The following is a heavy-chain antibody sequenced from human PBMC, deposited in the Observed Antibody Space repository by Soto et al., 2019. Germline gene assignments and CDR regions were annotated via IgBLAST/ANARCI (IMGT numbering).Heavy chain of an antibody. CDR2: IYPGESDT. CDR3: ARNIGNFSYYYYAMDG. J-gene: IGHJ6*02. V-gene: IGHV5-51*01. CDR1: GYTFTDYW. Sequence: GESLKISCKGSGYTFTDYWIGWVRQLPGKGLEWMGIIYPGESDTRYSPSFQGHVTITVDKSTSTAYLQWNTLKASDTAMYYSARNIGNFSYYYYAMDGRGQGTMVAVSS. D-gene: IGHD3-16*02.